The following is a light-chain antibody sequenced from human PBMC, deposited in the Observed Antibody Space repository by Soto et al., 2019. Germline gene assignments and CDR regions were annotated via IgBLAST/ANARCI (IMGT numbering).Light chain of an antibody. Sequence: EIVMTQSPATLSVSPGERATLSCRASQSISTTLAWYQQKPGLAPRLLIYGASTRATDIPARFSGSGSGTEFTLTISSLQPDDFATYYCQQYNSYPLTFGGGTKVEIK. CDR2: GAS. CDR3: QQYNSYPLT. J-gene: IGKJ4*01. V-gene: IGKV3-15*01. CDR1: QSISTT.